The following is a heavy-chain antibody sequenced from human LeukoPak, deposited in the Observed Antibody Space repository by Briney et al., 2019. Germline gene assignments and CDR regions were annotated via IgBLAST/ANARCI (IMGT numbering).Heavy chain of an antibody. CDR3: AKDRDYYDSSGSDY. D-gene: IGHD3-22*01. CDR1: GFTFSSYG. CDR2: IGYDGTNK. Sequence: GGSLRLSCAASGFTFSSYGMHWVRQAPGKGLEWVAFIGYDGTNKYYADSVKGRFTISRDNSKNTLYLQMNSLRAEDTAVYYCAKDRDYYDSSGSDYWGQGTLVSVSS. J-gene: IGHJ4*02. V-gene: IGHV3-30*02.